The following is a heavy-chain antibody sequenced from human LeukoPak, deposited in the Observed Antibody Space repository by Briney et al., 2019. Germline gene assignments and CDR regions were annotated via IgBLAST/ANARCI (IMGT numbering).Heavy chain of an antibody. CDR1: GFTFSSYA. CDR2: ISYDGSNK. D-gene: IGHD1-1*01. V-gene: IGHV3-30*04. Sequence: GGSLRLSCAASGFTFSSYATHWVRQAPGKGLEWVAVISYDGSNKYYADSVKGRFTISRDNSKNTLYLQMNSLRAEDTAVYYCVPKGNEGYWGQGTLVTVSS. J-gene: IGHJ4*02. CDR3: VPKGNEGY.